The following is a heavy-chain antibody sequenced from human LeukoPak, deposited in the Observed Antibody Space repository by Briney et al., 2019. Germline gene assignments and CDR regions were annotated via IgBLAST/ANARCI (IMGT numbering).Heavy chain of an antibody. Sequence: PGGSLRLSCAASGFTVSSNYMSWVRQAPGKGLEWVSVIYSGGSTYYADSVKGRFTISRDNSKNTLHLQMNSLRAEDTAVYYCARDRSGKSYGFYYYYGMDVWGQGTTVTVSS. CDR2: IYSGGST. V-gene: IGHV3-53*01. CDR3: ARDRSGKSYGFYYYYGMDV. CDR1: GFTVSSNY. J-gene: IGHJ6*02. D-gene: IGHD5-18*01.